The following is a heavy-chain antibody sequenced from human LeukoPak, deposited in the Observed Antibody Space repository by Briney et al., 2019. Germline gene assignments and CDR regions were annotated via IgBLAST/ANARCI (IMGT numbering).Heavy chain of an antibody. CDR1: GYSFSNYW. CDR2: IYTGDSDT. J-gene: IGHJ4*02. CDR3: ARPSNSGYDY. V-gene: IGHV5-51*01. Sequence: GESLTISCKASGYSFSNYWIDWVRQMPGKGLEWMGIIYTGDSDTRYSPSFQGQVTISADKSISTAYLQWSSLKASDTAMYYCARPSNSGYDYWGQGALVTVSS. D-gene: IGHD5-12*01.